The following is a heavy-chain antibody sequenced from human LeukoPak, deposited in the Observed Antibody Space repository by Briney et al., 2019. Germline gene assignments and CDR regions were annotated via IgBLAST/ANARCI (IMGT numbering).Heavy chain of an antibody. D-gene: IGHD1-26*01. J-gene: IGHJ4*02. CDR2: IIPILGIA. V-gene: IGHV1-69*02. CDR1: GGTFSSYT. Sequence: ASMKVSCKASGGTFSSYTISWVRQAPGQGLEWMGRIIPILGIANYAQKFQGRVTITADKSTSTAYMELSSLRSEDTAVYYCARFAYSGSPIDYWGQGTLVTVSS. CDR3: ARFAYSGSPIDY.